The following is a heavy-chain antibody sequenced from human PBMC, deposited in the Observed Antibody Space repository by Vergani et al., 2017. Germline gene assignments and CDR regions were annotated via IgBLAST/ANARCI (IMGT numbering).Heavy chain of an antibody. CDR1: GFTFSSYG. V-gene: IGHV3-30*18. D-gene: IGHD3-22*01. CDR3: AKGSYYYDSSGYPPDAFDI. Sequence: QVQLVESGGGVVQPGRSLRLSCAASGFTFSSYGMHWVRQAPGKGLEWVAVISYDGSNKYYADSVKGRFTISRDNSKNTLYLQMNSLRAEDTAVYYCAKGSYYYDSSGYPPDAFDIWGQGTMVTVSS. J-gene: IGHJ3*02. CDR2: ISYDGSNK.